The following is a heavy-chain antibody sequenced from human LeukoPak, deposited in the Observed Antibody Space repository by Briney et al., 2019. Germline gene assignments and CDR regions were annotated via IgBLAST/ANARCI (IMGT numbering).Heavy chain of an antibody. CDR3: ARSRTPRYCSSTSCSYSDAFDI. CDR2: IIPIFGTA. Sequence: SVKVSCKASGGTFSSYAISWVRQAPGQGLEWMGGIIPIFGTANYAQKFQGRVTITADESTSTAYMELSSLRSEDTAVYYCARSRTPRYCSSTSCSYSDAFDIWGQGTMVTVSS. D-gene: IGHD2-2*01. V-gene: IGHV1-69*13. CDR1: GGTFSSYA. J-gene: IGHJ3*02.